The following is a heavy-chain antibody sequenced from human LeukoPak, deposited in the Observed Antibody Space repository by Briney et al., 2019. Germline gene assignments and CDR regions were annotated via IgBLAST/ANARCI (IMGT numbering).Heavy chain of an antibody. CDR1: GFTFSSYG. Sequence: QSGGSLRLSCAASGFTFSSYGMHWVRQAPGKGLEWVAVISYDGSNKYYADSVKGRFTISRDNSKNTLYLQMNSLRAGDTAVYYCAKSLRSVTMVRGVISQNDAFDIWGQGTMVTVSS. CDR2: ISYDGSNK. V-gene: IGHV3-30*18. D-gene: IGHD3-10*01. J-gene: IGHJ3*02. CDR3: AKSLRSVTMVRGVISQNDAFDI.